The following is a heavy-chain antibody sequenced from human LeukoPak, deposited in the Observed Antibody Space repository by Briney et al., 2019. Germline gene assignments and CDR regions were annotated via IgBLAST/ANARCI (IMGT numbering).Heavy chain of an antibody. CDR1: GGSVSSGSYY. D-gene: IGHD6-13*01. V-gene: IGHV4-61*01. CDR2: IYYSGST. Sequence: SETLSLTCTVSGGSVSSGSYYWSWIRQPPGKGLEWIGYIYYSGSTNYNPSLKSRVTISVDTSKNQFSLKLSSVTAADTAVYYCAGEYSSSWYGPYYYGMDVWGQGTTVTVSS. CDR3: AGEYSSSWYGPYYYGMDV. J-gene: IGHJ6*02.